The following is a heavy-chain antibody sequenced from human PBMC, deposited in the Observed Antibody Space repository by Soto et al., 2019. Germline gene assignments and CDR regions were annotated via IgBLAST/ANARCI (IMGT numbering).Heavy chain of an antibody. D-gene: IGHD3-3*01. CDR3: AREYLEWLTYAFDI. Sequence: SETLSLTCTVSGGSISSYYWSWIRQPLGKGLEWIGYIYYTGSTNYNPSLKSRVTISVDTSKNQFSLKLSSVTAADTAVYYCAREYLEWLTYAFDIWGQGTMVTVSS. V-gene: IGHV4-59*01. J-gene: IGHJ3*02. CDR2: IYYTGST. CDR1: GGSISSYY.